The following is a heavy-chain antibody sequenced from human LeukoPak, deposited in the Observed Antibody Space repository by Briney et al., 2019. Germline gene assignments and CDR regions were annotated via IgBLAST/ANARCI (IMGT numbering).Heavy chain of an antibody. V-gene: IGHV3-21*01. CDR3: ARDRSTGWPDAFDI. Sequence: GGSLRLSCAASGFIFSSYTMNWVRQAPGKGREWVSSISSSSSYIYHADSVKGRFTISRDNAKNSLYLQMNSLSAEDTAVYYCARDRSTGWPDAFDIWGQGTMVTVSS. J-gene: IGHJ3*02. CDR2: ISSSSSYI. D-gene: IGHD2-2*01. CDR1: GFIFSSYT.